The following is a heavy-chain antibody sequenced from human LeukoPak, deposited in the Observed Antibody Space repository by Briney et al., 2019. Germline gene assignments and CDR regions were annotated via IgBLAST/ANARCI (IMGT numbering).Heavy chain of an antibody. CDR2: IIPIFGTA. D-gene: IGHD3-22*01. V-gene: IGHV1-69*13. Sequence: SVKVSCKASGGTFSSYAISWVRQAPGQGLEWMGGIIPIFGTANYAQKFQGRVTITADESTSTAYMELSSLRSEDTAVYYCAGAIPDYYDSSGYLPAGPPDLWGRGTLVTVSS. J-gene: IGHJ2*01. CDR3: AGAIPDYYDSSGYLPAGPPDL. CDR1: GGTFSSYA.